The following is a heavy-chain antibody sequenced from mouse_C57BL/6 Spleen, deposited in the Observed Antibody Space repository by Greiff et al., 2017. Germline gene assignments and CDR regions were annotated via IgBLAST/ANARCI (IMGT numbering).Heavy chain of an antibody. D-gene: IGHD4-1*01. Sequence: VQLQQSGAELVRPGASVKLSCTASGFTIKDDYMHWVKQRPEQGLEWIGWIDPENGDTEYASKFQGKATITADTSSNTAYLQLSSLTSEDTAVYYCTTRLTGNAYWGQGTLVTVSA. V-gene: IGHV14-4*01. CDR3: TTRLTGNAY. CDR1: GFTIKDDY. CDR2: IDPENGDT. J-gene: IGHJ3*01.